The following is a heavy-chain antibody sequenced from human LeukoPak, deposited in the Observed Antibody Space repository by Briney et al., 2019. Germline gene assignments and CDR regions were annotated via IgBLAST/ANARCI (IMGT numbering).Heavy chain of an antibody. V-gene: IGHV4-4*07. CDR2: IHTSGIT. CDR3: ATYTAYRGDF. CDR1: GGSISNYY. Sequence: ASETLSLTCTVSGGSISNYYWSWIRQPAGKGLEWIGHIHTSGITNFNPSLKSRATMSIDTSKNQFSLKLSSVTAADTAIYYCATYTAYRGDFWGQGTLVTASS. D-gene: IGHD3-16*01. J-gene: IGHJ4*02.